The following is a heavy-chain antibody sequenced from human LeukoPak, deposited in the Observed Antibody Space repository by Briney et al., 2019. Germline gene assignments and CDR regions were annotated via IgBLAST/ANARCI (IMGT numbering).Heavy chain of an antibody. CDR3: ARGCSDGSCYFLVSDY. CDR1: GFTFSSYS. V-gene: IGHV3-21*01. J-gene: IGHJ4*02. CDR2: ISSSSSYI. Sequence: GGSLRLSCAASGFTFSSYSMNWVRQAPGKGLEWVSSISSSSSYIYYADSVKGRFTISRDNARNSLYQQMNSLRAEDTAVYYCARGCSDGSCYFLVSDYWGQGTLVTVSS. D-gene: IGHD2-15*01.